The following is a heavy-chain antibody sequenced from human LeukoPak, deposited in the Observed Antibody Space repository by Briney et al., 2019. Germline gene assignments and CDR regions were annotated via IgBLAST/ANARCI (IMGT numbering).Heavy chain of an antibody. Sequence: GGSLRLSCAASGFTFSSYGMHWVRQAPGKGLEWVAVIWYDGSNKYYADSVKGRSTISRDNSKNTLYLQMNSLRAEDTAVYYCARPVWSGSPGRNWFDPWGQGTLVTVSS. J-gene: IGHJ5*02. CDR2: IWYDGSNK. CDR1: GFTFSSYG. CDR3: ARPVWSGSPGRNWFDP. D-gene: IGHD3-3*01. V-gene: IGHV3-33*01.